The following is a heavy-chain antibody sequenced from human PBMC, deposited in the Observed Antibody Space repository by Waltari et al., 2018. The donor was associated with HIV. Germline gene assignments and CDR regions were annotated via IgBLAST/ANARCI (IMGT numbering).Heavy chain of an antibody. CDR2: IYTSGST. CDR1: GGSISSYY. V-gene: IGHV4-4*07. Sequence: QVQLQESGPGLVKPSETLSLPCTASGGSISSYYWSWTWQPAGKGLAWIGRIYTSGSTNYNPSLKSRVTMSVDTSKNQFSLKLSSVTAADTAVYYCARDAQPAAMSNWFDPWGQGTLVTVSS. CDR3: ARDAQPAAMSNWFDP. J-gene: IGHJ5*02. D-gene: IGHD2-2*01.